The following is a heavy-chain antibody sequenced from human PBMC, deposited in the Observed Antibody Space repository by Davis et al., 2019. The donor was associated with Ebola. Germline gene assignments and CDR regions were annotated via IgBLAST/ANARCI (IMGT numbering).Heavy chain of an antibody. Sequence: ASVKVSCKASGYTFTGYYMHWVRQAPGQGLEWMGWINPSSGGTNYAQKFQGWVTMTRDTSISTAYMELSRLRSDDTAVYYCAAGVLSTYYYGMDVWGQGTTVTVSS. J-gene: IGHJ6*02. CDR1: GYTFTGYY. CDR3: AAGVLSTYYYGMDV. D-gene: IGHD3-9*01. V-gene: IGHV1-2*04. CDR2: INPSSGGT.